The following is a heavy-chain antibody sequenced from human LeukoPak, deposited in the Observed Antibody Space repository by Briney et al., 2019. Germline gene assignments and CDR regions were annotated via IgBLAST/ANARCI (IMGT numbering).Heavy chain of an antibody. CDR1: GFTFSSYG. V-gene: IGHV3-30*02. Sequence: PGGSLRLSCAASGFTFSSYGMHWVRQAPGKGLEWVAFIRYDGSNKYYADSVKGRFTISRDNSKNTLYLQMNSLRAEDTAVYYCAKDLIREAGPDAFDIWGQGTMVTVSS. CDR3: AKDLIREAGPDAFDI. J-gene: IGHJ3*02. CDR2: IRYDGSNK.